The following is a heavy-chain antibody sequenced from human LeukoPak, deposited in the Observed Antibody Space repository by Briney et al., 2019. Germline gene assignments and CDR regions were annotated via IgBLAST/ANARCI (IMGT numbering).Heavy chain of an antibody. J-gene: IGHJ3*02. CDR2: IYYSGST. CDR3: ARQTAAADAFDI. D-gene: IGHD2-2*01. CDR1: GSSISSYY. V-gene: IGHV4-59*08. Sequence: SETLSLTCTVSGSSISSYYWSWIRQPPGKGLEWIGYIYYSGSTNYNPSLKSRVSISVDTSKNQFSLKLSSVTAADTAVFYCARQTAAADAFDIWGQGTMVTVSS.